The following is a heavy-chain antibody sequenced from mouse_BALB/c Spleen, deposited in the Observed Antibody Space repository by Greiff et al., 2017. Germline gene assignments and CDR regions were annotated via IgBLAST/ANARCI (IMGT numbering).Heavy chain of an antibody. CDR3: TRGTGIYAMDY. CDR1: GYTFTDYE. J-gene: IGHJ4*01. Sequence: VQLQQSGAELVRPGASVTLSCKASGYTFTDYEMHWVKQTPVHGLEWIGAIDPETGGTAYNQKFKGKATLTADKSSSTAYMELRSLTSEDSAVYYCTRGTGIYAMDYWGQGTSVTVSS. D-gene: IGHD3-1*01. V-gene: IGHV1-15*01. CDR2: IDPETGGT.